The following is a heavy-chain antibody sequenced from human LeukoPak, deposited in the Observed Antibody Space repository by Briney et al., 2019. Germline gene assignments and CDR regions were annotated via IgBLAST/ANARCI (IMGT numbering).Heavy chain of an antibody. J-gene: IGHJ4*02. D-gene: IGHD4-17*01. Sequence: ASVKVSCKASGYTSTSYYMHWVRQAPGQGLEWMGIINPSGGSTSYAQKFQGRVTMTRDMSTSTVYMELSSLRAEDTAVYYCASRTVTTTNIDYWGQGTLVTVSS. CDR3: ASRTVTTTNIDY. CDR1: GYTSTSYY. V-gene: IGHV1-46*01. CDR2: INPSGGST.